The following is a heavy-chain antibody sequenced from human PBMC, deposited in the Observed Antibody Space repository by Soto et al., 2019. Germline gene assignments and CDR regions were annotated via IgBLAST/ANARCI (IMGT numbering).Heavy chain of an antibody. CDR1: GGSVSSGSYY. CDR2: IYYSGST. Sequence: SETLSLTCTVSGGSVSSGSYYWSWIRQPPGKGLEWIGYIYYSGSTNYNPSLKSRVTISVDTSKNQFSLKLSSVTAADTAVYYCASSLRSRWFDPWGQGTLVTVAS. CDR3: ASSLRSRWFDP. J-gene: IGHJ5*02. D-gene: IGHD3-3*01. V-gene: IGHV4-61*01.